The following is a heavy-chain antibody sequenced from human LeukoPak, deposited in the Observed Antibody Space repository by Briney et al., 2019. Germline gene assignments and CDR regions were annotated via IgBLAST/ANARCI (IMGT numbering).Heavy chain of an antibody. V-gene: IGHV3-23*01. CDR1: GFTFSSYS. CDR2: ISGSGGST. Sequence: GGSLRLSCAASGFTFSSYSMNWVRQAPGKGLEWVSAISGSGGSTYYADSVKGRFTISRDNSKNTLYLQMNSLRAEDTAVYYCAKCGVGATQDYYYYMDVWGKGTTVTVSS. J-gene: IGHJ6*03. CDR3: AKCGVGATQDYYYYMDV. D-gene: IGHD1-26*01.